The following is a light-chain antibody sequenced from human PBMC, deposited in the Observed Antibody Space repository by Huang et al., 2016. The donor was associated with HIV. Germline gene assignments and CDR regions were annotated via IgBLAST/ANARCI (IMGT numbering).Light chain of an antibody. Sequence: EIVLTQSPGTLSLSPGEGASLSCRASQSLRSRYFAWYQQKPGQAPRRLIYDTSIRATDIPDRFSGSGSGTDFTLTISRLEPEDFAIYYCQQYGSSPPYTFGQGTKLEIK. CDR1: QSLRSRY. CDR2: DTS. J-gene: IGKJ2*01. V-gene: IGKV3-20*01. CDR3: QQYGSSPPYT.